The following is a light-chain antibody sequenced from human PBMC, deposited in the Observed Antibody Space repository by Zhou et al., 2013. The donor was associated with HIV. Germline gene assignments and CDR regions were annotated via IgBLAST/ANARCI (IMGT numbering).Light chain of an antibody. CDR1: GSNIGNAS. J-gene: IGLJ2*01. V-gene: IGLV1-51*01. CDR3: GTWDSSLSAVV. Sequence: QSVLTQPPSASGTPGKRITISCSGSGSNIGNASVNWYQQLPGAAPKLLIYDNNKRPSGIPDRFSGSKSGTSATLGITGLQTGDEAVYYCGTWDSSLSAVVFGGGTKLTVL. CDR2: DNN.